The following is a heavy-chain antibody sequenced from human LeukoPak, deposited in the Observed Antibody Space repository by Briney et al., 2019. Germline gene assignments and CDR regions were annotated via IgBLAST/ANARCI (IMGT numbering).Heavy chain of an antibody. CDR1: GFSFNDYS. CDR3: AKDQDPDSSGYYY. V-gene: IGHV3-48*01. D-gene: IGHD3-22*01. Sequence: PGGSLRLSCVASGFSFNDYSMNWVRQAPGKGLEWISYITSSSSSIYYADSVKGRFTISRDNAKNSLYLQMNRLRAEDTAVYYCAKDQDPDSSGYYYWGQGTLVTVSS. CDR2: ITSSSSSI. J-gene: IGHJ4*02.